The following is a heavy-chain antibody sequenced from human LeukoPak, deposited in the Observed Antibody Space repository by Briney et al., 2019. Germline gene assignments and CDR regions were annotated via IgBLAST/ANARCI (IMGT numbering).Heavy chain of an antibody. CDR3: AKLRQIVATIQYYYYMDV. Sequence: PGGSLRLSCAASGFTFSVYGMHWVRQAPGKGLEWVAVISYDGSNKYYADSVKGRFTISRDNSKNTLYLQMNSLRAEDTAVYYCAKLRQIVATIQYYYYMDVWGKGTTVTVSS. J-gene: IGHJ6*03. V-gene: IGHV3-30*18. CDR2: ISYDGSNK. CDR1: GFTFSVYG. D-gene: IGHD5-12*01.